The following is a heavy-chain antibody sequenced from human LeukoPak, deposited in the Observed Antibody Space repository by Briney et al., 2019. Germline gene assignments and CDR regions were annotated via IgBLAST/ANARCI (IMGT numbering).Heavy chain of an antibody. Sequence: SVKVSCKASGGTFSSYAISWVRQAPGQGLEWMGRIISIFGTANYAQKFQGRVTITTDESTSTAYMELSSLRSEDTAVYYCAGGGYSYGYILDPWGQGTLVTVSS. CDR2: IISIFGTA. CDR3: AGGGYSYGYILDP. J-gene: IGHJ5*02. V-gene: IGHV1-69*05. D-gene: IGHD5-18*01. CDR1: GGTFSSYA.